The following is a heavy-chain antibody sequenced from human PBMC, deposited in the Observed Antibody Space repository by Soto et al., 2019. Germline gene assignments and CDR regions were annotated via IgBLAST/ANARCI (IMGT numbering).Heavy chain of an antibody. J-gene: IGHJ4*01. V-gene: IGHV1-69*12. Sequence: QVQLVQSGAEVKKPGSSVKVSCKASGGTFSSYAISWVRQAPGQGLEWMGGIIPIFGTANYAQKFQGRVTITADESTSTAYMELSSLRSEDTAVYYCARDGYYYDSSGYYYYFDYWGHGTLVNVSS. D-gene: IGHD3-22*01. CDR1: GGTFSSYA. CDR2: IIPIFGTA. CDR3: ARDGYYYDSSGYYYYFDY.